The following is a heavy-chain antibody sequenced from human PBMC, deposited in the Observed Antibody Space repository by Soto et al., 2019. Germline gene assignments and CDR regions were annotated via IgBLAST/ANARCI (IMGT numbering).Heavy chain of an antibody. V-gene: IGHV4-59*01. CDR1: GGSISSYS. CDR3: ERRNELYGSGSLGIFDY. CDR2: IYYSGST. J-gene: IGHJ4*02. D-gene: IGHD3-10*01. Sequence: QVQLQESGPGLVKPSETLSLTCTVSGGSISSYSWSWIRQPPGKGLEWIGYIYYSGSTNYNPSLKSRVTRSVDTSTKQLSLQLSSVTAADTAVYYWERRNELYGSGSLGIFDYWGQGPLVTVSS.